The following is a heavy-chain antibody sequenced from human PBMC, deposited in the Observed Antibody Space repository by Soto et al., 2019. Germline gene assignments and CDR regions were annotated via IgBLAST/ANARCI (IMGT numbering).Heavy chain of an antibody. CDR3: ARGLLILRYFDWFRAYNWFDP. V-gene: IGHV4-34*01. CDR2: INHSGST. Sequence: SETLSLTCAVYGGSFSGYYWSWFRQPPGKGLEWIGEINHSGSTNYNPSLKSRVTISVDTSKNQFSLKLSSVTAADTAVYYCARGLLILRYFDWFRAYNWFDPWGQGTLVTVSS. D-gene: IGHD3-9*01. CDR1: GGSFSGYY. J-gene: IGHJ5*02.